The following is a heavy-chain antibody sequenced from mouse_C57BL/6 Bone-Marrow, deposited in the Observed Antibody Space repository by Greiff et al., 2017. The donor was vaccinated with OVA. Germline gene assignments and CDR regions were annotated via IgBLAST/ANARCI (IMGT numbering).Heavy chain of an antibody. CDR2: IYPRDGST. J-gene: IGHJ2*01. D-gene: IGHD2-3*01. V-gene: IGHV1-85*01. Sequence: QVHVKQSGPELVKPGASVKLSCKASGYTFTSYDINWVKQRPGQGLEWIGWIYPRDGSTKYNEKFKGKATLTVDTSSSTAYMELHSLTSEDSAVYFCAREDDGYYLYYFDYWGQGTTLTVSS. CDR1: GYTFTSYD. CDR3: AREDDGYYLYYFDY.